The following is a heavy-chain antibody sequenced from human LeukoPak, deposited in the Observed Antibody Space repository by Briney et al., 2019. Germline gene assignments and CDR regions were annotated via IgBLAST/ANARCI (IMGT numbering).Heavy chain of an antibody. CDR3: ARDLLDYGDYGDAFDI. Sequence: ASVKVSCKASGGTFSSYAISWVRQAPGQGLEWMGGIIPIFGTANYAQKFQGRVTITADKSTSTAYMELSSLRSEDTAVYYCARDLLDYGDYGDAFDIWGQGTMVTVSS. CDR1: GGTFSSYA. CDR2: IIPIFGTA. J-gene: IGHJ3*02. V-gene: IGHV1-69*06. D-gene: IGHD4-17*01.